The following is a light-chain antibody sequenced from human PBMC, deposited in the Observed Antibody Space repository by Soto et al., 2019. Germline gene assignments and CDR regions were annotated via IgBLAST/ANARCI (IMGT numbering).Light chain of an antibody. V-gene: IGLV1-44*01. CDR3: ASWDDSLYGVV. J-gene: IGLJ3*02. CDR1: HSNIGTKA. Sequence: QAVVTQPPSASGTPGQRVTISCSGSHSNIGTKAVKWFQQVPGAAPKSLIYKTDQRPSGVPDRFSGSKSGTSASLAISGLQPEDEADYYCASWDDSLYGVVFGGGTKLTVL. CDR2: KTD.